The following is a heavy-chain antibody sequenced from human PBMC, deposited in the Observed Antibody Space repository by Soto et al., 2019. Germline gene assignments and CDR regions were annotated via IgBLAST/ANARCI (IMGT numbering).Heavy chain of an antibody. J-gene: IGHJ5*02. CDR3: ARGAYSSGWYWFDP. CDR2: TTGNDNTI. V-gene: IGHV3-11*01. Sequence: GGSLRLSCAASGFTFSDYYMAWIRQAPGKGLEWVSYTTGNDNTIYYADSVKGRFTISRDNAKNPLSLQMNSLRAEDTAVYYCARGAYSSGWYWFDPWGQGTLVTVSS. D-gene: IGHD6-19*01. CDR1: GFTFSDYY.